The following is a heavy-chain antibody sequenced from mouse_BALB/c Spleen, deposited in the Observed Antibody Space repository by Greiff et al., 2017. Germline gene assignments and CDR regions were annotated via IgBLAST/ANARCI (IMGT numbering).Heavy chain of an antibody. CDR2: IDPANGNT. CDR3: ARIYYGNYYAMDY. V-gene: IGHV14-3*02. D-gene: IGHD2-1*01. Sequence: VQLKQSGAELVKPGASVKLSCTASGFNIKDTYMHWVKQRPEQGLEWIGRIDPANGNTKYDPKFQGKATITADTSSNTAYLQLSSLTSEDTAVYYCARIYYGNYYAMDYWGQGTSVTVSS. CDR1: GFNIKDTY. J-gene: IGHJ4*01.